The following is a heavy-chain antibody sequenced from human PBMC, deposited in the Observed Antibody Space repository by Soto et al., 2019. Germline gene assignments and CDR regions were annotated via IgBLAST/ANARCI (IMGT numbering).Heavy chain of an antibody. Sequence: QVQLVQSGAEVKKPGASVKVSCKASGYTFTSYAMPWVRQAPGQRREWMGWINAGNGNTKYSQKFQGRVTITRDTSASTAYMELSSLRSEDTAVYYCARGESLYWYFDLWGRGTLVTVSS. V-gene: IGHV1-3*01. CDR3: ARGESLYWYFDL. CDR2: INAGNGNT. CDR1: GYTFTSYA. J-gene: IGHJ2*01.